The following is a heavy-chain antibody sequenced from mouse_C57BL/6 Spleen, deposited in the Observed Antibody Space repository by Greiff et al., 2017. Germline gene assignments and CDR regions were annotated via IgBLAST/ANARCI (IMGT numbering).Heavy chain of an antibody. CDR2: ISDGGSYT. V-gene: IGHV5-4*01. Sequence: EVQGVESGGGLVKPGGSLKLSCAASGFTFSSYAMSWVRQTPEKRLEWVATISDGGSYTYYPDNVKGRFTISRDNAKNNLYLQMSHLKSEDTAMDYCARDRYYSNRKDCFDDWGQGTTLTVSS. J-gene: IGHJ2*01. CDR3: ARDRYYSNRKDCFDD. CDR1: GFTFSSYA. D-gene: IGHD2-5*01.